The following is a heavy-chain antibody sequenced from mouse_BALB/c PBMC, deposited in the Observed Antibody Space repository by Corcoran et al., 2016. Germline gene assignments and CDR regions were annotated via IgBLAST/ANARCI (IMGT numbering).Heavy chain of an antibody. V-gene: IGHV9-3-1*01. D-gene: IGHD1-1*01. J-gene: IGHJ3*01. CDR1: GYTFTNYG. CDR3: ARDYCSSYGWLVY. CDR2: INTYTGEP. Sequence: QIQLVQSGPELKKPGETVKISCKASGYTFTNYGMNWVKQAPGKGLKWMGWINTYTGEPTYADDFKGRFAFSLETSASTAYLQINNLKNEETATYLCARDYCSSYGWLVYWGQGTPVTVSA.